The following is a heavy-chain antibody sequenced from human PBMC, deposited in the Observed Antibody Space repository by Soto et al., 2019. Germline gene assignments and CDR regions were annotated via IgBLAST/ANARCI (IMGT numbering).Heavy chain of an antibody. D-gene: IGHD2-15*01. CDR3: ARILQGPVCSGGSCYRYLDY. CDR1: GFSLSNARMG. Sequence: SGPTLVNPTETLTLTCTVSGFSLSNARMGVSWIRQPPGKALEWLAHIFSNDEKSYSTSLKSRLTISKDTSKSQVVLTMTNMDPVDTATYYCARILQGPVCSGGSCYRYLDYWGQGTLVTVSS. V-gene: IGHV2-26*01. CDR2: IFSNDEK. J-gene: IGHJ4*02.